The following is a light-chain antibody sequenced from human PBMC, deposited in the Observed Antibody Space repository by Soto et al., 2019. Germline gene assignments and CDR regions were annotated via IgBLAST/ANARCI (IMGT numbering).Light chain of an antibody. J-gene: IGLJ1*01. CDR2: EVS. V-gene: IGLV2-14*01. CDR1: SSDVGGYNY. CDR3: SSYTSSSTYV. Sequence: QSVLTQPASVSGSPGQSITISCTGTSSDVGGYNYVSWYQQYPGKAPKLMIYEVSNRPSGVSNRFSGSKSGNTASLTISGLQAEDEDDNYCSSYTSSSTYVFGTGTKVKVL.